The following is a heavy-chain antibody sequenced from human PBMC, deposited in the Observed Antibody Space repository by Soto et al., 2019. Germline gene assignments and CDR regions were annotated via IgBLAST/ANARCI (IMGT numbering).Heavy chain of an antibody. D-gene: IGHD4-17*01. CDR1: GGSVSSYS. J-gene: IGHJ5*02. CDR2: ISYSGST. CDR3: ARGTTYWFDP. Sequence: SETLSLTCTVSGGSVSSYSWSWIRQPPGKGLEWIGNISYSGSTTYNPSLKSRVTISVDTSKNQFSLSLTSVTAADTAVYYCARGTTYWFDPWGQGTLVTVSS. V-gene: IGHV4-59*08.